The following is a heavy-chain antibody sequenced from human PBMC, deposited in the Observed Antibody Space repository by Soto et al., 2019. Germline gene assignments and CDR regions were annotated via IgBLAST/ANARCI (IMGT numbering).Heavy chain of an antibody. D-gene: IGHD2-2*01. Sequence: EVQLVESGGGLVQPGGSLRLSCAAPGFTFSSYSMNWVRQAPGKGLEWASYISNSSSTIYYADSVKGRFTISRDNAKNSLYLQMNSLRDEDTAVYYCARDSPGRYCSSTSCPRMDVWGQGTTVTVSS. V-gene: IGHV3-48*02. CDR3: ARDSPGRYCSSTSCPRMDV. J-gene: IGHJ6*02. CDR1: GFTFSSYS. CDR2: ISNSSSTI.